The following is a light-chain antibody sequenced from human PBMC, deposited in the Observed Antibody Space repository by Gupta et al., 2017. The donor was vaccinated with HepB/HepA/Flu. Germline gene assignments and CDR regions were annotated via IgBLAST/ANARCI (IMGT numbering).Light chain of an antibody. Sequence: EIVLTQSPGTLSLSPGERATLSCRARQSVSSSYLAWYQQKPGQAPRLLIYGASSRATGIPDRFSGSGSGTDFTLTISRLEPEDFAVYYCQQYGSSLLTFGGGTKVEIK. V-gene: IGKV3-20*01. J-gene: IGKJ4*01. CDR1: QSVSSSY. CDR3: QQYGSSLLT. CDR2: GAS.